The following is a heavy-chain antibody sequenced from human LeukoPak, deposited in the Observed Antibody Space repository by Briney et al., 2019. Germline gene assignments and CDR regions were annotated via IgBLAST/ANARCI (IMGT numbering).Heavy chain of an antibody. Sequence: GGSLRLSCAASGFTFSSYAMHWVRQAPGKGLEWVAVISYDGSNKYYADSVKGRFTISRDNSKNTLYLQMNSLRAEDTAVYYCARDPTGYYYDSSGYYSHFDYWGQGTLVTVSS. CDR3: ARDPTGYYYDSSGYYSHFDY. CDR2: ISYDGSNK. J-gene: IGHJ4*02. D-gene: IGHD3-22*01. V-gene: IGHV3-30-3*01. CDR1: GFTFSSYA.